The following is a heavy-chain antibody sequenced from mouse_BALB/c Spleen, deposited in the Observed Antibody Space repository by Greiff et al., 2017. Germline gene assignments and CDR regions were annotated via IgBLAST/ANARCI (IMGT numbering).Heavy chain of an antibody. D-gene: IGHD2-1*01. J-gene: IGHJ1*01. Sequence: EVHLVESGGGLVQPGGSRKLSCAASGFTFSSFGMHWVRQAPEKGLEWVAYISSGSSTIYYADTVKGRFTISRDNPKNTLFLQMTSLRSEDTAMYYCARSDGNYGGYFDVWGEGTTVTVSS. V-gene: IGHV5-17*02. CDR3: ARSDGNYGGYFDV. CDR2: ISSGSSTI. CDR1: GFTFSSFG.